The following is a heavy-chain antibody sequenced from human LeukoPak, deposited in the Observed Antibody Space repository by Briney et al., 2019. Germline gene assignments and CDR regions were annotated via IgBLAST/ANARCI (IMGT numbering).Heavy chain of an antibody. CDR2: ISSSGSTI. D-gene: IGHD6-13*01. CDR3: ARRSSSSYYYYYYMDV. CDR1: GFTFSSYE. V-gene: IGHV3-48*03. J-gene: IGHJ6*03. Sequence: PGGSLRLACAAAGFTFSSYEMNWVRQAPGKGLEWVSYISSSGSTIYYADSVKGRFTISRDNAKNSLYLQMNSLRAEDTAVYYCARRSSSSYYYYYYMDVWGKGTTVTVSS.